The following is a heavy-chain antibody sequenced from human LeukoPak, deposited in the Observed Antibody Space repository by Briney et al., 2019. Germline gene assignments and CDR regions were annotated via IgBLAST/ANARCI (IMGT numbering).Heavy chain of an antibody. CDR3: ASHSATWYFQH. J-gene: IGHJ1*01. D-gene: IGHD6-13*01. Sequence: SETLCLTCTVSGGSISSSSYYWSWIRQPPGKGLEWIGYIYYSGSTNYKPSLKSRVTMSLNTSKNQFSLKLSSVTAADTAIYYCASHSATWYFQHWGQGTPVTVSS. CDR2: IYYSGST. V-gene: IGHV4-61*01. CDR1: GGSISSSSYY.